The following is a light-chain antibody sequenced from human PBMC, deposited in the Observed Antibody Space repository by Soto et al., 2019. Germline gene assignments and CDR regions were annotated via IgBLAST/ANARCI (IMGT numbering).Light chain of an antibody. V-gene: IGKV1-39*01. CDR1: QSISSH. CDR3: QKSYSTPIS. J-gene: IGKJ5*01. CDR2: PAS. Sequence: EIRITQSPSSLSASVVETVTITCGASQSISSHLNWYQQKPGKPPNLLMYPASNLQSGVPPRFSGSGSGTDFTLTISSLQPEDFATSYCQKSYSTPISFGQGKRLEI.